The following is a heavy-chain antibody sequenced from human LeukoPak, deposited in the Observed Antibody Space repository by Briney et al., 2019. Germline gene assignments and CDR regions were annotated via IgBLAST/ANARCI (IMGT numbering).Heavy chain of an antibody. CDR1: GFTLSSCG. CDR3: VKEQSSGNYRTADF. V-gene: IGHV3-30*18. CDR2: ITYDGITT. D-gene: IGHD3-10*01. Sequence: GTSLRLSCAASGFTLSSCGMHWVRQAPGKGLEWVAVITYDGITTYFDDSVKGRFTISRDTSMSMLYLQMNSPRPEDTAVYYCVKEQSSGNYRTADFWGQGTLVTVSS. J-gene: IGHJ4*02.